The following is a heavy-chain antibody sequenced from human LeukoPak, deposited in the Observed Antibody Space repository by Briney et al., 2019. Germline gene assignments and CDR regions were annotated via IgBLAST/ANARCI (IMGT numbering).Heavy chain of an antibody. V-gene: IGHV4-59*01. CDR2: IYYSGST. J-gene: IGHJ4*02. D-gene: IGHD6-19*01. CDR1: GGSISSYY. CDR3: ARGGQTGYSSGRLDY. Sequence: PSETLSLTCTVSGGSISSYYWGWIRQPPGKGLEWIGYIYYSGSTDYNPSLKSRVTISVDTSKNQFSLKLSSVTAADTAVYYCARGGQTGYSSGRLDYWGQGTLVTVSS.